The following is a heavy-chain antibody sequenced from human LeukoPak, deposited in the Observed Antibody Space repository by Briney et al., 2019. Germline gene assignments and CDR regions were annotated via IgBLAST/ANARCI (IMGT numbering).Heavy chain of an antibody. V-gene: IGHV3-21*01. J-gene: IGHJ4*02. D-gene: IGHD3-9*01. CDR2: ISSSSSYI. CDR3: ARDPKKYYDILTGLYYFDY. Sequence: GGSLRLSCAASGFTFSSYSMNWVRQAPGKGLEWVSSISSSSSYIYYADSVKGRFTISRDNAKNSLYLQMNSLRAEDTAVYYCARDPKKYYDILTGLYYFDYWGQGTLVTVSS. CDR1: GFTFSSYS.